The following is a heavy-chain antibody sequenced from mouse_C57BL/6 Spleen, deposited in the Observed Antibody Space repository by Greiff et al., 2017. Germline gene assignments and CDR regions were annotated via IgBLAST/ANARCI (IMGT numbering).Heavy chain of an antibody. CDR2: ISSGGSYT. D-gene: IGHD2-3*01. J-gene: IGHJ2*01. CDR1: GFTFSSYG. Sequence: VQLKESGGDLVKPGGSLKLSCAASGFTFSSYGMSWVRQTPDKRLEWVATISSGGSYTYYPDSVKGRFTISRDNAKNTLYLQMSSLKSEDTAMYYCARRVDGYLYYFDYWGQGTTLTVSS. V-gene: IGHV5-6*01. CDR3: ARRVDGYLYYFDY.